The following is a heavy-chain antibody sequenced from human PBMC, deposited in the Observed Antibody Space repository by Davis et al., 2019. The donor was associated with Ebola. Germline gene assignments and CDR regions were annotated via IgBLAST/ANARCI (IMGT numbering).Heavy chain of an antibody. CDR2: IQYDGGSK. V-gene: IGHV3-30*02. D-gene: IGHD1-26*01. CDR3: ARDLVGATHYFQH. CDR1: GLTFSNCD. Sequence: GGSLRPSCPTSGLTFSNCDMPWVRQTPGKGLEWVAFIQYDGGSKYYADSVKGRFTISRDSSKNTLYLQMNSLRGDDTGVYYCARDLVGATHYFQHWGQGTLVTVSS. J-gene: IGHJ1*01.